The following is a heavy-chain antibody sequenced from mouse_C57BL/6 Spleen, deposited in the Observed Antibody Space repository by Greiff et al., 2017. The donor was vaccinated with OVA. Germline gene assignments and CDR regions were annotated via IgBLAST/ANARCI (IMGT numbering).Heavy chain of an antibody. Sequence: VQLQQPGAELVMPGASVKLSCKASGSTFTSYWMHWVKQRPGQGLEWIGEIDPSDSYTNYNQKFKGKSTLTVDKSSSTAYMQLSSLTSEDSAVYYCARGYYCGSSPYYAMDYWGQGTSVTVSS. CDR1: GSTFTSYW. CDR2: IDPSDSYT. D-gene: IGHD1-1*01. V-gene: IGHV1-69*01. CDR3: ARGYYCGSSPYYAMDY. J-gene: IGHJ4*01.